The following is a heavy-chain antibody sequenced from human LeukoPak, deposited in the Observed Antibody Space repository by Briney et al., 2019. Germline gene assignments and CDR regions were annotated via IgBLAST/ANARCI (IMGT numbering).Heavy chain of an antibody. J-gene: IGHJ4*02. V-gene: IGHV3-23*01. Sequence: GGSLRLSCAASGFTFSNYVMSWVRQAPGKGLEWVSGISASGGGTYYSGSVKGRFTISRDNPKNTLHLQMNSLRAEDTAVYYCAKLYYYSMGNYWGQGTLVTVSS. D-gene: IGHD5/OR15-5a*01. CDR3: AKLYYYSMGNY. CDR1: GFTFSNYV. CDR2: ISASGGGT.